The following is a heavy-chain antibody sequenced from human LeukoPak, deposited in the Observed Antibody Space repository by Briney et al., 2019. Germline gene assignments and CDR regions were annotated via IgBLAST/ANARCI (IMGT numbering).Heavy chain of an antibody. V-gene: IGHV1-46*01. D-gene: IGHD3-10*01. CDR2: INPSGGST. J-gene: IGHJ4*02. CDR3: ARVLTFMVRGVMSY. CDR1: GYTFTSYY. Sequence: ASVKVSFKASGYTFTSYYMHWVRQAPGQGLEWMGLINPSGGSTSYAQKFQGRVTMTRDTSTSTVYMELSSLRSEDTAVYYFARVLTFMVRGVMSYWGQGTLVTVSS.